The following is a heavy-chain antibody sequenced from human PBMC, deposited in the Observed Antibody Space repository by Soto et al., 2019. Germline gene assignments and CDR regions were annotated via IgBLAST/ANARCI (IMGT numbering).Heavy chain of an antibody. CDR3: ARGYYDSSGPADWYFDL. V-gene: IGHV1-18*01. CDR1: GYTFTSYG. D-gene: IGHD3-22*01. Sequence: GASVKVSCKASGYTFTSYGISWVRQVPGQGLEWMGWISAYNGNTNYAQKLQGRVTMTTDTSTSTAYMELRSLRSDDTAVYYCARGYYDSSGPADWYFDLWGRGTLVTVSS. CDR2: ISAYNGNT. J-gene: IGHJ2*01.